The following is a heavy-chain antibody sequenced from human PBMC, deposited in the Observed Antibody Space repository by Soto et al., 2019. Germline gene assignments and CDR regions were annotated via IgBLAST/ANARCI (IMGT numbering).Heavy chain of an antibody. D-gene: IGHD5-18*01. CDR3: ASFAGYSYGRFDY. CDR2: IYYSRST. J-gene: IGHJ4*02. V-gene: IGHV4-59*01. CDR1: GGSISSYY. Sequence: SETLSLTCTVSGGSISSYYWSWIRQPPGKGLEWIGYIYYSRSTNYNPSLKSRVTISVDTSKNQFSLKLSSVTAADTAVYYCASFAGYSYGRFDYWGQGTLVTVSS.